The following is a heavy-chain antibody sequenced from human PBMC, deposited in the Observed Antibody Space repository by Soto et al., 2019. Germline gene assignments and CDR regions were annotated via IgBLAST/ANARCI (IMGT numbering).Heavy chain of an antibody. V-gene: IGHV4-59*01. Sequence: SETLSLTCTVSGGSISSYYWSWIRQPPGKGLEWIGYIYYSGSTIYNPSLQSRVTISVDTSKNQFSLKLTSVTAADTAVYYCARHDDRPGLINGFDIWGQGTMVTVSS. J-gene: IGHJ3*02. CDR1: GGSISSYY. D-gene: IGHD3-22*01. CDR2: IYYSGST. CDR3: ARHDDRPGLINGFDI.